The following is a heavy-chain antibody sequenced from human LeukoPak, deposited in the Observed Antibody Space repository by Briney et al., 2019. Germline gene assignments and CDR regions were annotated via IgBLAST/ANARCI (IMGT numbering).Heavy chain of an antibody. D-gene: IGHD3-10*01. CDR1: GGSSSRSNYY. CDR3: ARHTYGFGYDC. Sequence: PSETLSLTCTVSGGSSSRSNYYWGWIRQPPGKGLEWIGSVFYSGSTYYNPSLKGRVTISADMSKNQFSLKLTSVTAADTAVYYCARHTYGFGYDCWGQGTLVTVSS. V-gene: IGHV4-39*01. J-gene: IGHJ4*02. CDR2: VFYSGST.